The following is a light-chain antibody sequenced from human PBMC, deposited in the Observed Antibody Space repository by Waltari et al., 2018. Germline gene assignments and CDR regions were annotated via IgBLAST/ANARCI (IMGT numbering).Light chain of an antibody. CDR1: SSNIGSNY. J-gene: IGLJ3*02. Sequence: QSVLTQPSSASGTPGQRVTISCSGSSSNIGSNYVYWYQQLPGTAPKLLIHTDNQRPSGVPDRVSASKSVASASLAISGLRSDDEADYYCAAWDDSLTGRVFGGGTKLTVL. CDR2: TDN. CDR3: AAWDDSLTGRV. V-gene: IGLV1-47*01.